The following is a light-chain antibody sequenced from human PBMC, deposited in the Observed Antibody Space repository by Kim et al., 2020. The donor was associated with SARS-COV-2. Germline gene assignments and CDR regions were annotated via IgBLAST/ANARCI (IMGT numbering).Light chain of an antibody. CDR1: QYISNY. CDR2: AAS. J-gene: IGKJ2*01. V-gene: IGKV1-39*01. Sequence: IQMIQSPSSLSASVGDRVTITCRASQYISNYLNWYQQRPGKAPKVLIYAASILQSGVPPRFSGSGSGTDFTLTISSLQPEDFATYYCQQSYSNPPEYTFGQGTKLEI. CDR3: QQSYSNPPEYT.